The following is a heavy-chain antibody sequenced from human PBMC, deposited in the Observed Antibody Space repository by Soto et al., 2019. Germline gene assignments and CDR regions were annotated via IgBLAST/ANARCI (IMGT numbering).Heavy chain of an antibody. J-gene: IGHJ4*02. V-gene: IGHV3-21*06. CDR3: ARESEDLTSNFDY. CDR2: ISSTTNYI. Sequence: PGGSLRLSCAASGFTFTRYSMNWVRQAPGKGLEWVSSISSTTNYIYYGDSMKGRLTISRDNAKNSLYLEMNSLRAEDTAVYYCARESEDLTSNFDYWGQGTLVTVCS. CDR1: GFTFTRYS.